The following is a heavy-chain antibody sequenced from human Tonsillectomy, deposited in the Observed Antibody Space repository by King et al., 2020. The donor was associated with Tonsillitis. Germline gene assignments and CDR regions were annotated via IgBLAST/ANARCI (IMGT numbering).Heavy chain of an antibody. CDR1: GFTFSTYN. D-gene: IGHD1-1*01. Sequence: VQLVESGGGLVQPGGSLRLSCAVSGFTFSTYNMNWFRQAPGKGLEWVSYINSASSTIYYADSVKGRFTISRNSAQNSLYLQMNSLRAEDTAVYYCARASPGNWYGPEDYWGQGTLVTVSS. CDR3: ARASPGNWYGPEDY. J-gene: IGHJ4*02. CDR2: INSASSTI. V-gene: IGHV3-48*01.